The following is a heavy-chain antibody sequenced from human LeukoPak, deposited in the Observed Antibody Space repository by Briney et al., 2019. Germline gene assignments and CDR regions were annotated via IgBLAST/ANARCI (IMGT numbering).Heavy chain of an antibody. Sequence: GGSLRLSCAASGFTFDDYAKHWVRQAPGKGLEWVSGISWNSGSIGYADSVKGRFTISRDNAKNSLYLQMNSLRAEDTALYYCAKEGRPAAPFFDYWGQGTLVTVSS. CDR3: AKEGRPAAPFFDY. D-gene: IGHD2-2*01. CDR2: ISWNSGSI. J-gene: IGHJ4*02. CDR1: GFTFDDYA. V-gene: IGHV3-9*01.